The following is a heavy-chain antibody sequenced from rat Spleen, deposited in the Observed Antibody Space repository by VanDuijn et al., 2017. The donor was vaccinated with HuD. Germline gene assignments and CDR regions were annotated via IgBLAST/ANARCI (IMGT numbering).Heavy chain of an antibody. CDR2: ISPSGGST. CDR3: ARPYNNYFDY. V-gene: IGHV5-25*01. D-gene: IGHD1-10*01. J-gene: IGHJ2*01. Sequence: EVQLVESGGGLVQPGRSLKLSCAASGFTFSNYYMAWVRQAPTKGLEWVASISPSGGSTYYPDSVKGRFTISRDNAKSTQYLQMDSLRSEDTATYYCARPYNNYFDYWGQGVMVTVSS. CDR1: GFTFSNYY.